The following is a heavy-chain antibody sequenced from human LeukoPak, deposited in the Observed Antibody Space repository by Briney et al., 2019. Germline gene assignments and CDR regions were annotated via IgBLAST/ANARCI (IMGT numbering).Heavy chain of an antibody. CDR3: ASQLDYGGYDAFDI. D-gene: IGHD4-17*01. Sequence: GASVKVSCKASGYTFTGYYMHWVRQAPGQGLEWMGWINPNSGGTNYAQKFQGRVTMTRDTSISTAYMELSRLRSDDTAVYYCASQLDYGGYDAFDIWGQGTMVTVSS. V-gene: IGHV1-2*02. CDR2: INPNSGGT. J-gene: IGHJ3*02. CDR1: GYTFTGYY.